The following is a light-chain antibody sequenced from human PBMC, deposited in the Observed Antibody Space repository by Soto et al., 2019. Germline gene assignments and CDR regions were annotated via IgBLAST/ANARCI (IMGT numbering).Light chain of an antibody. J-gene: IGLJ3*02. CDR3: QSFDSNNFWV. CDR2: EDN. V-gene: IGLV6-57*02. CDR1: NCNIASNY. Sequence: NFMLAQPHSVSESPGKTVTISCTGSNCNIASNYVYWYQQRPGSAPSTVIYEDNERPSGVPDRFSGSVDSSSNSASLTISGLKTEDEADYYCQSFDSNNFWVFGGGTKLTVL.